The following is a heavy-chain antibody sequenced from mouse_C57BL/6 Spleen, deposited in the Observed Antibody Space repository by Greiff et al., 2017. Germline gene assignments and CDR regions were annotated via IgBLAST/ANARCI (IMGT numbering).Heavy chain of an antibody. CDR3: ARSSYNYARDY. D-gene: IGHD1-3*01. J-gene: IGHJ4*01. CDR1: GYTFTGYW. CDR2: LLPGSGST. V-gene: IGHV1-9*01. Sequence: VQLQQSGAELMKPGASVKLSCKATGYTFTGYWLEWVKQWPGHGLEWIGELLPGSGSTNYTEKVKGKATFTADTSSNTAYMQLSSLTTENSAIYYCARSSYNYARDYWGQGTSVTVSS.